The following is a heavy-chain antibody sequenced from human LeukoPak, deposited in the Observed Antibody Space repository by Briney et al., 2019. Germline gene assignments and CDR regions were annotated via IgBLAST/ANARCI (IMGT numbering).Heavy chain of an antibody. Sequence: SETLSLTCTVSAGSINNYYWSWIRQPPGKELQWIGYIYYRGTTNYNPSLKRRVTISVDTSKNKFSLNLRSATAADTAVYYCARVWSGYDAFDIWGQGTMVTVSS. D-gene: IGHD3-3*01. CDR2: IYYRGTT. CDR3: ARVWSGYDAFDI. V-gene: IGHV4-59*01. CDR1: AGSINNYY. J-gene: IGHJ3*02.